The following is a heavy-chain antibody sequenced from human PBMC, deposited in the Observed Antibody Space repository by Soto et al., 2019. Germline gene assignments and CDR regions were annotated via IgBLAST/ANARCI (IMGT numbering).Heavy chain of an antibody. V-gene: IGHV4-39*01. J-gene: IGHJ3*02. D-gene: IGHD5-12*01. CDR2: IYYSGST. CDR3: ARLPAAYSGYAEGGDGDAFDI. Sequence: QLQLQESGPGLVKPSETLSLTCTVSGGSISSSSYYWGWIRQPPGKGLEWIGSIYYSGSTYYNPSLKSRVTISVATSKTQFSLKLSSVTAADTAVYYCARLPAAYSGYAEGGDGDAFDIWGQGTMVTVSS. CDR1: GGSISSSSYY.